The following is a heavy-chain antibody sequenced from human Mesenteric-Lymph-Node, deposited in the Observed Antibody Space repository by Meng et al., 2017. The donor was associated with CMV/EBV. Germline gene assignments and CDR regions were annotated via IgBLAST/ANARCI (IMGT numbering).Heavy chain of an antibody. CDR2: MNPNSGNT. V-gene: IGHV1-8*02. Sequence: EQLVQSGAEVKRPGASVKVSCKASGYPFTSFDINWVRQATGQGPEWMGWMNPNSGNTGYAQKFQGRVTLTRDTSISTAYMELSSLRSEDTAVYYCARGPSYSSGFPDCWGQGTLVTVSS. J-gene: IGHJ4*02. CDR1: GYPFTSFD. CDR3: ARGPSYSSGFPDC. D-gene: IGHD6-19*01.